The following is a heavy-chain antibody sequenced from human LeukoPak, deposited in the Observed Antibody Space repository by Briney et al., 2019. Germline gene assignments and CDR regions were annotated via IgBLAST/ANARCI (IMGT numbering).Heavy chain of an antibody. D-gene: IGHD5-12*01. CDR1: GGSISSYY. J-gene: IGHJ4*02. CDR3: ARRYSGYACELDY. Sequence: SETLSLTCTVSGGSISSYYWSWIRQPPGKGLELIGEINHSGSTNYNPSLKSRVTISVDTSKNQFSLKLSSVTAADTAVYYCARRYSGYACELDYWGQGTLVTVSS. V-gene: IGHV4-34*01. CDR2: INHSGST.